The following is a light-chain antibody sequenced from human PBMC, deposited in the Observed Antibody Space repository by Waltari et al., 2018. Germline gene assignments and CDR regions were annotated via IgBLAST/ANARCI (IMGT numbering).Light chain of an antibody. Sequence: QSALTQPRSVSGSPGQSVPFSCTGTSNDVGGYNHVSWYQQSPGKAPKLMIYDVFNRPSGVPDRFSGSKSGNTASLTISGLQADDEADYYCCSYAGSYTVLFGGGTK. CDR3: CSYAGSYTVL. CDR2: DVF. CDR1: SNDVGGYNH. V-gene: IGLV2-11*01. J-gene: IGLJ2*01.